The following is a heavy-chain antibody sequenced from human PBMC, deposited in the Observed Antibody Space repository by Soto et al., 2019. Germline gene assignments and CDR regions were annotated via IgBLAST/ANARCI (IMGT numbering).Heavy chain of an antibody. V-gene: IGHV3-30-3*01. CDR2: ISYDGSNK. J-gene: IGHJ4*01. D-gene: IGHD3-22*01. Sequence: GGSLRLSCAASGFTFSSYAMHWVRQAPGKGLEWVAVISYDGSNKYYADSVKGRFTISRDNSKNTLYLQMNSLRAEDTAVYYCAKDNSSGYNYADRGQGTLVTVPS. CDR3: AKDNSSGYNYAD. CDR1: GFTFSSYA.